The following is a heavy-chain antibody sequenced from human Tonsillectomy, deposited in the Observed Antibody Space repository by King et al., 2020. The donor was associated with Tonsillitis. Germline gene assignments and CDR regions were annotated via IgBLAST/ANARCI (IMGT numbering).Heavy chain of an antibody. J-gene: IGHJ3*02. CDR2: IYYGGST. V-gene: IGHV4-39*01. Sequence: PLQESGPGLVKPSETLSLTCTVSGGSISSSSYYWAWIRQPPGKGLECIGSIYYGGSTFYIPSLKSRVTISVDTSKNQLSLKLSSVTAADTAVYFCARGMTADDAFDIWGQGTMVTVSP. D-gene: IGHD2-21*02. CDR1: GGSISSSSYY. CDR3: ARGMTADDAFDI.